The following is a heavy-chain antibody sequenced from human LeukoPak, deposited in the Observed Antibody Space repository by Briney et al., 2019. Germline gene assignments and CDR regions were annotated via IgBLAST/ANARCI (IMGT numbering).Heavy chain of an antibody. V-gene: IGHV3-30*02. D-gene: IGHD3-10*01. CDR2: IRYDGSNK. J-gene: IGHJ3*02. CDR3: AKEGDYYGSGSYRDGFDI. Sequence: GGSLRLSCAASGFTFSSYGMHWVRQAPGKGLEWVAFIRYDGSNKYYADSVKGRFTISRDNSKNTLYLQMNSLRPEDTAVYYCAKEGDYYGSGSYRDGFDIWGQGTRATVSS. CDR1: GFTFSSYG.